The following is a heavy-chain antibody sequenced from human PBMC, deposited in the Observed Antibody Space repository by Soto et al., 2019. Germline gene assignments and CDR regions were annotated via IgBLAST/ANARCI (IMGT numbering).Heavy chain of an antibody. CDR3: ARGGATTVAPFWYFDL. Sequence: QLQLQESGSGLIKASETLSLTCTVSGGSITSGGYSWSWVRQPPGKGPEWIGYIFWGGNSNHNPSLKGRVTISIERSRNQFSLKLRSVTAADTATYLCARGGATTVAPFWYFDLWGLGTLVTVSS. D-gene: IGHD4-17*01. CDR2: IFWGGNS. CDR1: GGSITSGGYS. J-gene: IGHJ2*01. V-gene: IGHV4-30-2*01.